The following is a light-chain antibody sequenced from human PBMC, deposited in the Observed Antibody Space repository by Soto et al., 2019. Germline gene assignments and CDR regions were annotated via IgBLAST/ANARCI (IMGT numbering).Light chain of an antibody. CDR3: QQRYRWPET. J-gene: IGKJ1*01. CDR2: DAS. Sequence: ESVLTQAPGTLSLSQGERATLSCRASQSVSNYLAWYQQKPGQSPSLLIYDASNRATGIPARFSGSGSGTDFTLSISSLEPEDFAVYYCQQRYRWPETFGQGTKVDIK. V-gene: IGKV3-11*01. CDR1: QSVSNY.